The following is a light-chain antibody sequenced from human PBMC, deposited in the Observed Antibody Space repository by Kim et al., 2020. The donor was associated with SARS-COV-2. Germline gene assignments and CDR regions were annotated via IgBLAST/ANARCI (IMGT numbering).Light chain of an antibody. J-gene: IGKJ1*01. CDR1: QSVSID. CDR2: GAS. CDR3: QQYKNWWT. Sequence: EIVMTQSPATLSVSPGGRDNLSCRASQSVSIDLAWYQQKPGQAPRLLIYGASTRATGIPARFSGSGSGTEFTFTISSLQSEDFAVYYCQQYKNWWTFGQGTKVDIK. V-gene: IGKV3-15*01.